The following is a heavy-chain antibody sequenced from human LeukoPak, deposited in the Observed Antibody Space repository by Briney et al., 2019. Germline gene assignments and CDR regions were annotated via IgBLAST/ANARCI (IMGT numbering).Heavy chain of an antibody. Sequence: GGSLRLSCAASGFTLNNYAMSWVRQAPGKGLEWVANIKQDGSEKYYVDSVKGRFTISRDNAKNSLYLQMNSLRAEDTAVYYCASVVAHANDYWGQGTLVTVSS. D-gene: IGHD2-15*01. V-gene: IGHV3-7*01. CDR2: IKQDGSEK. CDR1: GFTLNNYA. J-gene: IGHJ4*02. CDR3: ASVVAHANDY.